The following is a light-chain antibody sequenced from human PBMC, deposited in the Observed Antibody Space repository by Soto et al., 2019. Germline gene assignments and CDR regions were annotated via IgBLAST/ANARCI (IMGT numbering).Light chain of an antibody. V-gene: IGKV1-5*03. CDR3: QQYNSYPYT. CDR2: KAS. Sequence: DIQMTQSPSTLSASVGDRVTISCRASETVNVWLAWYQQKPGKAPKLLSYKASSLEAGVPSRFGASGSGTELTLTISSLQPDDFATYYCQQYNSYPYTFGQGTKVEVK. J-gene: IGKJ2*01. CDR1: ETVNVW.